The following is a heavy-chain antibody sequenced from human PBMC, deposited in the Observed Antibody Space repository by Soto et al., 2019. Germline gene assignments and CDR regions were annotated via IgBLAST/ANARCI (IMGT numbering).Heavy chain of an antibody. CDR2: INSVGSVI. CDR1: GFTFSSYW. CDR3: TTGVLEWLLHEFDY. Sequence: GGSLRLSCAASGFTFSSYWMHWARQAPGKGLVWLSSINSVGSVIPHAAPVKVRFTISRDDSKNTLYLQMNSLKTEDTAVYYCTTGVLEWLLHEFDYWGQGTLVTVSS. J-gene: IGHJ4*02. V-gene: IGHV3-15*06. D-gene: IGHD3-3*01.